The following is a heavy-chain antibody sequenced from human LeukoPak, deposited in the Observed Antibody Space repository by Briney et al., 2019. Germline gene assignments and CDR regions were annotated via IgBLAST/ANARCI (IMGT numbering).Heavy chain of an antibody. CDR1: GFSFSDNY. J-gene: IGHJ4*02. CDR2: ISNTGSHT. D-gene: IGHD1-26*01. CDR3: ARSRGVGPGAYFDY. V-gene: IGHV3-11*03. Sequence: PGGSLRLSCAASGFSFSDNYMSWIRQAPGQGLECVLYISNTGSHTMYAESVRGRFTISRDNAKNSLYLEMNSLRADDTAVYYCARSRGVGPGAYFDYWGQGTVVTVSS.